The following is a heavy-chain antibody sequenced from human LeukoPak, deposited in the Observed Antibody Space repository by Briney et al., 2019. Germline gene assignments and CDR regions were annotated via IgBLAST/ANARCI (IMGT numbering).Heavy chain of an antibody. CDR3: ARESHDLYRGYDLGFDP. CDR1: GFTFSTYG. D-gene: IGHD5-12*01. J-gene: IGHJ5*02. V-gene: IGHV3-23*01. Sequence: PGGSLRLSCAASGFTFSTYGMDWVRQAPGKGLEWVSGIVGSGGTTYYADSVKGRFTISRDNAKNSLYLQMKSLRAEDTAVYYCARESHDLYRGYDLGFDPWGQGTLVTVSS. CDR2: IVGSGGTT.